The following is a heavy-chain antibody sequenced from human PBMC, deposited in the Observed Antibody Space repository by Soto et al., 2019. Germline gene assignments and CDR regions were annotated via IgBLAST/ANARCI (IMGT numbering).Heavy chain of an antibody. Sequence: HITLKESGPTLVKPTQTLTLTCTFSGFSLSTSGVGVGWILQPPGKALEWLALIYWDDDKRYSPALKPRLTPTNDTSKTQVVLTMTNMDPVDTATYYFEHSRYYYDSSGYPNWFDPCGQGTLVTASS. CDR3: EHSRYYYDSSGYPNWFDP. J-gene: IGHJ5*02. CDR1: GFSLSTSGVG. V-gene: IGHV2-5*02. CDR2: IYWDDDK. D-gene: IGHD3-22*01.